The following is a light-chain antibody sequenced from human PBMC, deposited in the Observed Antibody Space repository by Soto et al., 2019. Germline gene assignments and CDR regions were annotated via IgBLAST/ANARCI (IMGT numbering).Light chain of an antibody. CDR1: QGVSSW. CDR2: AAS. CDR3: QQDNSFPIT. J-gene: IGKJ5*01. V-gene: IGKV1-12*01. Sequence: DIQMTQSPSTLSVSVGDRVTITCRASQGVSSWVAWYQQKPGQAPKLLIYAASSMPSGIPARFSGSGSGTDFTLTISSLQSEDFVLYYCQQDNSFPITFGQGTQLEIK.